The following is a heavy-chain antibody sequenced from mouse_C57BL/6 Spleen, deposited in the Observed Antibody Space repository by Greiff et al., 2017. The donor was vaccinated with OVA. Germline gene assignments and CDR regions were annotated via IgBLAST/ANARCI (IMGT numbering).Heavy chain of an antibody. J-gene: IGHJ2*01. CDR2: IHPNSGST. Sequence: QVQLQQPGAELVKPGASVKLSCKASGYTFTSYWMHWVKQRPGQGLEWIGMIHPNSGSTNYNEKFKSKATLTVDKSSSTAYMQLSSLTSEDSAVYYCARGGEFITTVVVPPYFDYWGQGTTLTVSS. D-gene: IGHD1-1*01. CDR3: ARGGEFITTVVVPPYFDY. V-gene: IGHV1-64*01. CDR1: GYTFTSYW.